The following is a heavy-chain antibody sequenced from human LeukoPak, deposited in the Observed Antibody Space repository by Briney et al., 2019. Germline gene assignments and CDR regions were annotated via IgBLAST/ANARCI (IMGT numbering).Heavy chain of an antibody. CDR2: IRSKANSYAT. CDR1: GFTFSSYG. D-gene: IGHD5-18*01. V-gene: IGHV3-73*01. CDR3: TRSGYSYGLEDY. J-gene: IGHJ4*02. Sequence: PGGSLRLSCAASGFTFSSYGMHWVRQAPGKGLEWVGRIRSKANSYATAYAASVKGRFTISRDDSKNTAYLQMNSLKTEDTAVYYCTRSGYSYGLEDYWGQGTLVTVSS.